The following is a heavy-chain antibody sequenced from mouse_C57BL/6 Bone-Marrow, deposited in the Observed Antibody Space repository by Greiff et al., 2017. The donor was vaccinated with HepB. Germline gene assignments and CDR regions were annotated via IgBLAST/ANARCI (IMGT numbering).Heavy chain of an antibody. CDR3: ARRGVSFAY. CDR2: IYPRSGNT. Sequence: VQLQESGAELARPGASVKLSCKASGYTFTSYGISWVKQRTGQGLEWIGEIYPRSGNTYYNEKFKGKATLTADKSSSTAYMELRSLTSEDSAVYFCARRGVSFAYWGQGTLVTVSA. V-gene: IGHV1-81*01. CDR1: GYTFTSYG. J-gene: IGHJ3*01.